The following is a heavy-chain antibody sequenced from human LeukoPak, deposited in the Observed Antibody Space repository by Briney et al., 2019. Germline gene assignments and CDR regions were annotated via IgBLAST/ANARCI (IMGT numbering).Heavy chain of an antibody. D-gene: IGHD3-10*01. CDR3: ARDYGNYGSGSFDY. CDR2: VDPEDGET. V-gene: IGHV1-69-2*01. Sequence: ASVKVSCKASGYTFTDYYMHWVQQAPGKGLEWMGRVDPEDGETIYAEKFQGRVTITADTSTDTAYMELSSLRSEDTAVYYCARDYGNYGSGSFDYWGQGTLVTVSS. CDR1: GYTFTDYY. J-gene: IGHJ4*02.